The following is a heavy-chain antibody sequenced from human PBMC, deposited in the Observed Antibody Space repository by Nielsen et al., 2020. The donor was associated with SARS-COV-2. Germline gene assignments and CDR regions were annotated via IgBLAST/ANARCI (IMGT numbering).Heavy chain of an antibody. Sequence: SETLSLTCTVSGGSISSYYWSWIRQPPGKGLEWIGYIYYSGNTYYNPSLKSRVTISVDTSKNQFSLKLSSVTAADTSVYYCAGNKFMTISGVLRIPPFDYWGQGILVTVSS. CDR1: GGSISSYY. CDR3: AGNKFMTISGVLRIPPFDY. D-gene: IGHD3-3*01. CDR2: IYYSGNT. J-gene: IGHJ4*02. V-gene: IGHV4-59*04.